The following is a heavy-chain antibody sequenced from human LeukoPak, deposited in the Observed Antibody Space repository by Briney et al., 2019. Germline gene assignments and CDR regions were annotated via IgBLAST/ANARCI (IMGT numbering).Heavy chain of an antibody. D-gene: IGHD3-16*01. J-gene: IGHJ4*02. CDR1: GFTFSAYV. CDR2: ITGSGGAT. CDR3: AKDGLYYDLSTHIYYFVY. V-gene: IGHV3-23*01. Sequence: GGSLRRYCPRSGFTFSAYVMAWLRQPPGKGPESVSAITGSGGATYYSDSVKGRFTISRDNSKNTMSVPMKSLRVQDMTLMYCAKDGLYYDLSTHIYYFVYSGQGTLVAVS.